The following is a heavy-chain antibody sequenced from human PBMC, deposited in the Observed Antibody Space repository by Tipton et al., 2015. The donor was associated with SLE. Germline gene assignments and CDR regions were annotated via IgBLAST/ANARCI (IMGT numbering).Heavy chain of an antibody. V-gene: IGHV4-59*08. J-gene: IGHJ3*02. CDR2: IHYSGTT. CDR1: GVSLSSHY. CDR3: ARGGIGSYVAFDI. D-gene: IGHD1-26*01. Sequence: TLSLTCTVSGVSLSSHYWSWIRQSPGKGLEWIGYIHYSGTTNYNPSLRGRVTVSVDTSKNQFSLQLNSVTAADTAVYYCARGGIGSYVAFDIWGQGTMVTVSS.